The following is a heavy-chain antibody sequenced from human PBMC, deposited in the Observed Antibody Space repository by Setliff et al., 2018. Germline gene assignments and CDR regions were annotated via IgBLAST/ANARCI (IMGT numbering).Heavy chain of an antibody. CDR1: GFSLRIFW. D-gene: IGHD3-3*01. Sequence: TGGSLRLSCAASGFSLRIFWMSWVRQTPGRGLEWVATIKQDGSEKFYADSVKGRFTISRDNAKNSLFLQMNSLRAEDTAIYYCARDGGLLQFLEWSRSYMDVWGKGTTVTVSS. J-gene: IGHJ6*03. CDR2: IKQDGSEK. V-gene: IGHV3-7*01. CDR3: ARDGGLLQFLEWSRSYMDV.